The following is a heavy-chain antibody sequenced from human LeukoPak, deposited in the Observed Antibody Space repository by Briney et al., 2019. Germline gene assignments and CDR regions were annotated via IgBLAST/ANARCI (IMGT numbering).Heavy chain of an antibody. Sequence: GGSLRLSGAASESTVSSYGMSCVRQAPGQGLEWVSAISGSGGSTYYADSVRGRFTISRDNSKNTLYLQVNSLRAEDTAVYYCAKDPTSSVWWWRDWGHGNLVSVSS. J-gene: IGHJ4*01. CDR2: ISGSGGST. D-gene: IGHD2-21*01. CDR1: ESTVSSYG. V-gene: IGHV3-23*01. CDR3: AKDPTSSVWWWRD.